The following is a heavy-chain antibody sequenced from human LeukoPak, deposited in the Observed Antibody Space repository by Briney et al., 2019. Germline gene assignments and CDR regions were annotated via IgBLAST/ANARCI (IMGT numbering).Heavy chain of an antibody. J-gene: IGHJ5*02. Sequence: SETLSLTCTVSCGSISILYWSWIRQPPGKGLEWFGYIYYSGSTNYNPSLKSRVTISVDTSKNQFSLKLSSVTAADTAVYYCARDRRDDYSNSNWFDPWGQGTLVTVSS. CDR1: CGSISILY. D-gene: IGHD4-11*01. CDR2: IYYSGST. CDR3: ARDRRDDYSNSNWFDP. V-gene: IGHV4-59*11.